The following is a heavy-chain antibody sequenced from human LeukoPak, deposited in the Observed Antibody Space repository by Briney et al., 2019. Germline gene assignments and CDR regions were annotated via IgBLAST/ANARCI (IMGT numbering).Heavy chain of an antibody. D-gene: IGHD3-10*02. CDR1: GFTFSSYE. Sequence: PGGSLRLLCAASGFTFSSYEMKWVRQAPGKGRAWVSYISSSGSTIYYAGSVKGRFTISRDNAKNSLYLQMNSLRAEDTAVYYCAELGITMIGGVWGKGTTVTISS. CDR3: AELGITMIGGV. CDR2: ISSSGSTI. J-gene: IGHJ6*04. V-gene: IGHV3-48*03.